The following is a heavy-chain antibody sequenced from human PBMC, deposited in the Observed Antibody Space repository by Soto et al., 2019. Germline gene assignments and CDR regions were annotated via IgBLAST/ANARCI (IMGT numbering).Heavy chain of an antibody. J-gene: IGHJ6*02. CDR3: AREGSRLLLRYGMDV. CDR2: ISSSGSTI. CDR1: GFTFSSYE. V-gene: IGHV3-48*03. Sequence: AGGSLRLSCAASGFTFSSYEMNWVRQAPGKGLEWVSYISSSGSTIYYADSVKGRFTISRDNAKNSLYLQMNSLRAEDTAVYYCAREGSRLLLRYGMDVWGRGTTVTVSS. D-gene: IGHD3-22*01.